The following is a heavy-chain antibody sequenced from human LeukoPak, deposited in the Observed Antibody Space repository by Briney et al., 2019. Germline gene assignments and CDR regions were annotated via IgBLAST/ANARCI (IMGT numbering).Heavy chain of an antibody. J-gene: IGHJ3*02. CDR2: ISSSGSTI. CDR1: GFTFSDYY. D-gene: IGHD3-22*01. Sequence: GGSLRLSSAASGFTFSDYYMSWIRQAPGKGLEWVSYISSSGSTIYYADSVKGRFTISRDNAKNSLYLQMNSLRSEDTAVYYCATDIVVVKDAFDIWGQGTMVTVSS. V-gene: IGHV3-11*01. CDR3: ATDIVVVKDAFDI.